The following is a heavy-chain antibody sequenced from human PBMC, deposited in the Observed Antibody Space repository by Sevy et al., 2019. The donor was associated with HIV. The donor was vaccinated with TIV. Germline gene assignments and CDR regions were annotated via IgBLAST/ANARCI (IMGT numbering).Heavy chain of an antibody. CDR1: GFTVSSNY. CDR3: ARDRVTYYYDSSGYYTSGYGMDV. Sequence: GGSLRLSCAASGFTVSSNYMSWVRQAPGKGLEWVSVIYSGDRTDYADSVKGRFTISGDNSKNTLYLQMNSLRAEDTAVYYCARDRVTYYYDSSGYYTSGYGMDVWGQGTTVTVSS. CDR2: IYSGDRT. V-gene: IGHV3-53*01. D-gene: IGHD3-22*01. J-gene: IGHJ6*02.